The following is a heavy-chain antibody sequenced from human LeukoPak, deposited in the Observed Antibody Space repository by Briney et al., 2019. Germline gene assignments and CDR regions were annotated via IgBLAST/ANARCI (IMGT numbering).Heavy chain of an antibody. CDR1: GGSISSYY. Sequence: PETLSLTCTVSGGSISSYYWSWIRQPPGKGLEWIGYIYYSGSTNYNPSLKSRVTISVDTSKNQFSLKLSSVTAADTAVYYCARVDPDSSSTLEVFDYWGQGTLVTVSS. CDR2: IYYSGST. J-gene: IGHJ4*02. CDR3: ARVDPDSSSTLEVFDY. V-gene: IGHV4-59*01. D-gene: IGHD6-6*01.